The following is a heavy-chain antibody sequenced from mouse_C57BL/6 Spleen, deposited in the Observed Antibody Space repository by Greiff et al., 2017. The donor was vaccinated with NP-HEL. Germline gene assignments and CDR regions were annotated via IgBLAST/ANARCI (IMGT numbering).Heavy chain of an antibody. CDR3: TTPGLRRGGYYFDY. Sequence: EVQLQQSGAELVRPGASVKLSCTASGFNIKDDYMHWVKQRPEQGLEWIGWIDPENGDTEYASKFQGKATITADTSSNTAYLQLRSLTSEDTAVYYCTTPGLRRGGYYFDYWGQGTTLTVSS. D-gene: IGHD2-4*01. J-gene: IGHJ2*01. V-gene: IGHV14-4*01. CDR2: IDPENGDT. CDR1: GFNIKDDY.